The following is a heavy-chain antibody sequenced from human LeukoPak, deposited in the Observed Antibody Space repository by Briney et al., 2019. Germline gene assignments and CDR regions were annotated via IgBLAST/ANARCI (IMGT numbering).Heavy chain of an antibody. J-gene: IGHJ5*02. V-gene: IGHV1-2*02. D-gene: IGHD1-26*01. CDR2: INPNSGGT. CDR3: AREKLVGDSFDP. CDR1: GYTFTGYY. Sequence: ASVKVSCKASGYTFTGYYMHWVRQAPGQGLEWMGWINPNSGGTNYAQKFQGRVTMTRDTSISTAYVELSRLRSDDTAVYYCAREKLVGDSFDPWGQGTLVTVSS.